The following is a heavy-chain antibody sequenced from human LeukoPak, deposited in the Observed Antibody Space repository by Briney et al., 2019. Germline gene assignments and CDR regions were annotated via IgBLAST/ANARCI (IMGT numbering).Heavy chain of an antibody. CDR3: TREVGGGTERRGMDV. CDR2: IKQDGSEK. V-gene: IGHV3-7*01. CDR1: GFTFSSYW. Sequence: GGSLRLSCAASGFTFSSYWMSWVRQAPGKGLEWVANIKQDGSEKYYVDSVKGRFTISRDNAKNSLYLQMNSLRAEDTAVYYCTREVGGGTERRGMDVWGQGTTVTVSS. D-gene: IGHD2-15*01. J-gene: IGHJ6*02.